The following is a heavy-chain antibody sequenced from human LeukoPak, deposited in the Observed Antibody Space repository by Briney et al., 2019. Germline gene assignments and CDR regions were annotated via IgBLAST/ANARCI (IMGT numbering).Heavy chain of an antibody. Sequence: SVKVSCKASGGTFSSYAISWVRQAPGQGLEWMGGIIPIFGTANYAQKFQGRVTITADRSTSTAYMELSSLRSEDTAVYYCARLNSDCGGDCYYDYWGQGTLVTVSS. CDR2: IIPIFGTA. V-gene: IGHV1-69*06. J-gene: IGHJ4*02. CDR3: ARLNSDCGGDCYYDY. CDR1: GGTFSSYA. D-gene: IGHD2-21*02.